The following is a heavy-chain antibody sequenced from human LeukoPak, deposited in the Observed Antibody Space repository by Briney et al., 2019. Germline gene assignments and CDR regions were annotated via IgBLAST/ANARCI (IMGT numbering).Heavy chain of an antibody. Sequence: SVKVSCKASGGTFSSYAISWVRQAPGQGLEWMGGIIPIFGTANYAQKFQGRVTITTDESTSTAYMELSSLRSEDTAVYYCARVGSDGYYDFWSGYVFDPWGQGTLVTVS. V-gene: IGHV1-69*05. D-gene: IGHD3-3*01. CDR1: GGTFSSYA. CDR2: IIPIFGTA. J-gene: IGHJ5*02. CDR3: ARVGSDGYYDFWSGYVFDP.